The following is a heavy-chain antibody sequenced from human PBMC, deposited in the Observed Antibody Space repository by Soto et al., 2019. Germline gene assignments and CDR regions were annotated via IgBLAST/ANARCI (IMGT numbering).Heavy chain of an antibody. CDR1: GYTFTSYY. CDR2: INPSGGST. V-gene: IGHV1-46*03. D-gene: IGHD3-22*01. CDR3: ARALYYYDSSGYDFDY. J-gene: IGHJ4*02. Sequence: ASVKVSCKASGYTFTSYYMHWVRQAPGQGLEWMGIINPSGGSTSYAQKFQGRVTMTRDTSTSTVYMELSSLRSEDTAVYYCARALYYYDSSGYDFDYWGQGTLVTVSS.